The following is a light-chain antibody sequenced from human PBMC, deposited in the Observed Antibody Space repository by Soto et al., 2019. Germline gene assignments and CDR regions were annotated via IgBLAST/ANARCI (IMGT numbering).Light chain of an antibody. CDR3: HSYPTRLSASYV. Sequence: QSVLTQPPSASGTPGQRVTIACTGSSSNIGAGFDVHWYQQLPGTAPKLLIYANRNRPSGVPDRFSASKSGTSASLAITGLHAEDEAFYYCHSYPTRLSASYVLGAGTMVTV. V-gene: IGLV1-40*01. CDR1: SSNIGAGFD. J-gene: IGLJ1*01. CDR2: ANR.